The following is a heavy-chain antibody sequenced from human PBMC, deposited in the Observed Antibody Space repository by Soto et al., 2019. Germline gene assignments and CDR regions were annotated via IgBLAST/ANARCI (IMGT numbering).Heavy chain of an antibody. V-gene: IGHV3-21*01. CDR3: ARDRYYGDVDY. J-gene: IGHJ4*02. CDR1: GFTFSSYS. CDR2: ISSSSSYI. Sequence: EVQLVESGGGLVKPGGSLRLSCAASGFTFSSYSMNWVRQAPGKGLEWVSSISSSSSYIYYEDSVKGRFTISRYNAKNSLYLQMNSLRAEDTAVYYCARDRYYGDVDYWCQGTLVTVSS. D-gene: IGHD4-17*01.